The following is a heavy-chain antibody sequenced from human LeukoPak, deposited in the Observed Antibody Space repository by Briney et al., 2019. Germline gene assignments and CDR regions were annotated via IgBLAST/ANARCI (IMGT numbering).Heavy chain of an antibody. V-gene: IGHV3-74*01. D-gene: IGHD1-14*01. Sequence: PGGSPRLSCAATGPAFNMYWMHWVRQAPGKGLVWVSHIDRDGRRTSYAASVKGRFTISRDNAKNTLYLQMNSLRVEDTAIYYCTRNPDGLNWFDPWGQGTLVTVSS. CDR2: IDRDGRRT. CDR3: TRNPDGLNWFDP. J-gene: IGHJ5*02. CDR1: GPAFNMYW.